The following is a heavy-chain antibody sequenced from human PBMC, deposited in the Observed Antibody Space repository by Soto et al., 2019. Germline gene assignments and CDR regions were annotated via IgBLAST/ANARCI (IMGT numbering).Heavy chain of an antibody. V-gene: IGHV6-1*01. Sequence: SQTLSLTCAISGDSVSSYSAAWNWIRRSPSGGLEWLGRTYYRSRFFSDYAESVKSRIIINPDTSQNQFSLQLKSVTPEDTAVYYCVRDRYSSSGWYDPWGQGTSVPVPS. J-gene: IGHJ5*02. CDR2: TYYRSRFFS. CDR1: GDSVSSYSAA. CDR3: VRDRYSSSGWYDP. D-gene: IGHD3-10*01.